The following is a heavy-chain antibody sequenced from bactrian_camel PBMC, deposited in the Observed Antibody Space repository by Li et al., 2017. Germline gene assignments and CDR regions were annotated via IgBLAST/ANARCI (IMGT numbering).Heavy chain of an antibody. CDR3: ARQGLDANPCTGY. CDR1: AFTFGTYC. CDR2: IDSTDWI. V-gene: IGHV3S63*01. J-gene: IGHJ6*01. Sequence: HVQLVESGGGSVQSGGSLRLSCVASAFTFGTYCMGWFRQAPGKEREGVASIDSTDWINVADSVEGRFTASRDNAKNTLYLQMNSLKPGDTAMYYCARQGLDANPCTGYWGQGTQVTVS. D-gene: IGHD1*01.